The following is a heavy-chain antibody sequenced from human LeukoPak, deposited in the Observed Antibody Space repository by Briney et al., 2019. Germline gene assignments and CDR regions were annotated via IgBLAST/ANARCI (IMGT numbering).Heavy chain of an antibody. CDR1: GFTFSDYY. CDR2: ISSSGSTI. Sequence: GGSLRLSCAASGFTFSDYYMSWIRQAPGNGLEWVSYISSSGSTIYYADSVKGRFTISRDNAKNSRYLQMNSLRAEDTAVYYCARDQAVVVPHYYYYMDVWGKGTTVTVSS. J-gene: IGHJ6*03. D-gene: IGHD2-2*01. V-gene: IGHV3-11*01. CDR3: ARDQAVVVPHYYYYMDV.